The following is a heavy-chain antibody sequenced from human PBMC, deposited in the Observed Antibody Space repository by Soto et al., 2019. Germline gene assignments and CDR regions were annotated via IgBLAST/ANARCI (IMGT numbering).Heavy chain of an antibody. CDR2: MNPNSGNT. Sequence: ASVKVSCKASGYTFINYYMHWVRQAPGQGFEWMGWMNPNSGNTGYAQKFQGRVTMTRNTSISTAYMELSSLRSEDTAVYYCARSAFGVVINTGMDVWGQGTTVTVSS. D-gene: IGHD3-3*01. CDR1: GYTFINYY. J-gene: IGHJ6*02. CDR3: ARSAFGVVINTGMDV. V-gene: IGHV1-8*02.